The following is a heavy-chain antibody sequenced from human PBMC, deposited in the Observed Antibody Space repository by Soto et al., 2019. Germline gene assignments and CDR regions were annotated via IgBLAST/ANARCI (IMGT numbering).Heavy chain of an antibody. CDR2: IWYDGSNK. Sequence: QVQRVESGGGVVQPGRSLRLSCAASGFTFSSYGMHWVRQAPGKGLEWVAVIWYDGSNKYYADSVKGRFTISRDNSKNTLYLQMNSLRAEDTDVYYCARGTGPSDYWGQGSLVAVSS. J-gene: IGHJ4*02. CDR3: ARGTGPSDY. V-gene: IGHV3-33*01. D-gene: IGHD1-1*01. CDR1: GFTFSSYG.